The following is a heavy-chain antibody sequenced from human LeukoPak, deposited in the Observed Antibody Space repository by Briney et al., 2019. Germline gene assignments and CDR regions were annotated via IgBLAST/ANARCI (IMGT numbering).Heavy chain of an antibody. J-gene: IGHJ4*02. CDR2: ISYSGSS. CDR3: AREGGGFDY. CDR1: GDSITTNSYY. D-gene: IGHD3-16*01. V-gene: IGHV4-39*02. Sequence: SETLSLTCTVSGDSITTNSYYWGWIRQPPGKGLDWIGTISYSGSSYYNPSLKSRVTISVDTSKNQFSLKLSSVTAADTAVYYCAREGGGFDYWGQGTLVTVSS.